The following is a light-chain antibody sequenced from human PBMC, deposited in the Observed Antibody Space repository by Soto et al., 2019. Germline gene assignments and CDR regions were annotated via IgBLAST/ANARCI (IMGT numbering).Light chain of an antibody. CDR2: GAS. CDR3: QQYDSSWT. CDR1: QSVSNRY. J-gene: IGKJ1*01. Sequence: EIVLTQSPGTLSLSPCERATLSSWASQSVSNRYLAWYQQKPGQAPRLLIYGASSRATGIPDRFSGSGSGTDFTLTISRLEPEDFAVYYCQQYDSSWTFGQGTKVDIK. V-gene: IGKV3-20*01.